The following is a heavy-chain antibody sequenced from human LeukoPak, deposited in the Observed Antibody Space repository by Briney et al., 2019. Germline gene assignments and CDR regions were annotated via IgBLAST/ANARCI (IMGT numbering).Heavy chain of an antibody. CDR1: GGTFSSYA. CDR3: ARVGRGPDDREDY. V-gene: IGHV1-69*13. D-gene: IGHD1-1*01. J-gene: IGHJ4*02. Sequence: ASVKVSCKASGGTFSSYAISWVRQAPGQGLEWMGGIIPIFGTANYAQKFQGRVTITADESTSTAYMELSSLRSEDTAVYYCARVGRGPDDREDYWGQGTLVTVSS. CDR2: IIPIFGTA.